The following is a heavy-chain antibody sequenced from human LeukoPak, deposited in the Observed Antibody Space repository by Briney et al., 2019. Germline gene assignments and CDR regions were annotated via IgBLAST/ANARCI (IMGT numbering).Heavy chain of an antibody. D-gene: IGHD6-19*01. CDR2: INPNSGGT. V-gene: IGHV1-2*02. CDR3: ARVGQWLDGSNWFDP. CDR1: GYTFTGYY. Sequence: SVRVSCKASGYTFTGYYMHWVRQAPGQGLEWMGWINPNSGGTNYAQKFQGRVTMTRDTSISTAYMELSRLRSDDTAVYYCARVGQWLDGSNWFDPWGQRSIVTFSS. J-gene: IGHJ5*02.